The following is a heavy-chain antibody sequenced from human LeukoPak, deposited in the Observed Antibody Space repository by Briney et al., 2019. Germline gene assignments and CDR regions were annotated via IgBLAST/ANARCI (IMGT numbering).Heavy chain of an antibody. CDR1: GFTFSTYA. D-gene: IGHD3-10*01. J-gene: IGHJ4*02. CDR2: ISYDGWYK. Sequence: SGGSLRLSCAASGFTFSTYAMHWVRQAPGRGLEWVAVISYDGWYKYYSDSVKGRFTISSDNSKNTLLLQMNSLRPEDTAVYHCARDGISMVRGAPPDYWGQGTLVTVSS. CDR3: ARDGISMVRGAPPDY. V-gene: IGHV3-30*04.